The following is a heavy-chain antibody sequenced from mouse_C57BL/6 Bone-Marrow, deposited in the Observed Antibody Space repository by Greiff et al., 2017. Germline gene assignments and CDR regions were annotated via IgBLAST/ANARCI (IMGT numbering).Heavy chain of an antibody. Sequence: QVQLQQSGPGLVAPSQSLSITCTVSGFSLTSYAISWVRQPPGKGLEWLGVLWTGGGTNYNSALKSRLSISKDNSKSQVFLKMNSLQTDDTARYYCARNHYYGSSYGEMDYWGQGTSVTVSS. CDR1: GFSLTSYA. V-gene: IGHV2-9-1*01. D-gene: IGHD1-1*01. J-gene: IGHJ4*01. CDR2: LWTGGGT. CDR3: ARNHYYGSSYGEMDY.